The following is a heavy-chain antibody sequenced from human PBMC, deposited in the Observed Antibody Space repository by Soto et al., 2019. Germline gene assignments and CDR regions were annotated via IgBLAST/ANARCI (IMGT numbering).Heavy chain of an antibody. J-gene: IGHJ3*02. D-gene: IGHD3-10*01. CDR3: ASGSMVRGVMDAFDI. CDR1: GRSFSGYY. Sequence: PSETLSLTSAVHGRSFSGYYWSWIRQPPGKGLEWIGEINASGSTNYNPSLKSRVTISVDTSKNQFSLKLSSVTAADTAVYYCASGSMVRGVMDAFDIWGQGTMVT. CDR2: INASGST. V-gene: IGHV4-34*01.